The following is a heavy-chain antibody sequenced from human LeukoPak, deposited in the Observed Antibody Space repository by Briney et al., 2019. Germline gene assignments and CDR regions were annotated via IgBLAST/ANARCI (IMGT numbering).Heavy chain of an antibody. J-gene: IGHJ4*02. CDR1: GYSISSGYY. CDR2: IYYSGST. V-gene: IGHV4-38-2*02. D-gene: IGHD3-22*01. Sequence: SETLSLTCTVSGYSISSGYYWGWIRQPPGKGLEWIGSIYYSGSTYYNPSLKSRVTISVDTSKNQFSLKLSSVTAADTAVYYCGAYDSSGYSPFDYWGQGTLVAVSS. CDR3: GAYDSSGYSPFDY.